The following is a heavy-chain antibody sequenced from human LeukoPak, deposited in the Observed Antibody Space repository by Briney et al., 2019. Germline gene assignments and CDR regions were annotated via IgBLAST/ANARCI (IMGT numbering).Heavy chain of an antibody. D-gene: IGHD6-13*01. CDR2: INPSDGST. CDR1: GYTFTSYY. J-gene: IGHJ4*02. Sequence: ASVKVSCKASGYTFTSYYMHWVRQAPGQGLEWMGIINPSDGSTSFAQKFQGRVTMTSDMSTSTVYMELSSLRSEDTAVYYCARDQPGWSSSWYAFDYWGQGTLVTVSS. CDR3: ARDQPGWSSSWYAFDY. V-gene: IGHV1-46*01.